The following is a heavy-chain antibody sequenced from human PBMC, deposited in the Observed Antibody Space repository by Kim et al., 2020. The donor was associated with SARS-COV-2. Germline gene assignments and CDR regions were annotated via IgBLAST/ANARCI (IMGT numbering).Heavy chain of an antibody. CDR1: GFTFSSYA. Sequence: GGSLRLSCAASGFTFSSYAMSWVRQAPGKGLEWVSAISGSGGSTYYADSVKGRFTISRDNSKNTLYLQMNSLRVEDTAVYYCAKDAGYCSGGSCYSYYYYYGMDVWGQGTTVTVSS. D-gene: IGHD2-15*01. CDR2: ISGSGGST. V-gene: IGHV3-23*01. CDR3: AKDAGYCSGGSCYSYYYYYGMDV. J-gene: IGHJ6*02.